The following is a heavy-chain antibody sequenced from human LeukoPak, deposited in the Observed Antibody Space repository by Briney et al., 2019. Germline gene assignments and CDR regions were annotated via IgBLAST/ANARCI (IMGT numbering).Heavy chain of an antibody. CDR2: INPNSGGT. D-gene: IGHD6-19*01. CDR1: GYTFTGYY. CDR3: ARSFQQWLVPEAFDI. J-gene: IGHJ3*02. V-gene: IGHV1-2*02. Sequence: ASVKVSCKASGYTFTGYYIHWVRQAPGQGLEWMGWINPNSGGTNYAQKFQGRVTMTRDTSISTAYMELSRLRSDDTAVYYCARSFQQWLVPEAFDIWGQGTMVTVSS.